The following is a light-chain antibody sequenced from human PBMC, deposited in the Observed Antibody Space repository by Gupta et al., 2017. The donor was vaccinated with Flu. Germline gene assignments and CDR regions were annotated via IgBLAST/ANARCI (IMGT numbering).Light chain of an antibody. CDR1: DVGKYNL. CDR2: DVD. Sequence: DVGKYNLVSWYQHQTGQAPKFILYDVDKRPSGVSDRFSGSTSGNTASLTISGLQAEDEGDYYYYAYAGRNTPHVIFGGGTKLTVL. J-gene: IGLJ2*01. CDR3: YAYAGRNTPHVI. V-gene: IGLV2-23*02.